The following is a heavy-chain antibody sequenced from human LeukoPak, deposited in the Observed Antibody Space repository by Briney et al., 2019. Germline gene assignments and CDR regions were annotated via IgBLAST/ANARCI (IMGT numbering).Heavy chain of an antibody. CDR2: ISTSSGTM. D-gene: IGHD2-2*01. V-gene: IGHV3-48*04. J-gene: IGHJ4*02. CDR1: GFTLSTYS. Sequence: GGSLRLSCAASGFTLSTYSINCVRQAPGKGLEWVSYISTSSGTMYYADSVKGRFTISRDNAQNSLYLQMNSLTAEDTAVYYCAGEGSAADDFDYWGQGTLVTVSS. CDR3: AGEGSAADDFDY.